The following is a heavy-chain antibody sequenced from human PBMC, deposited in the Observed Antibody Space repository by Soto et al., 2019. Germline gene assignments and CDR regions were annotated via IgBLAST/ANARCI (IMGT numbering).Heavy chain of an antibody. CDR3: ARDGLQSGYGMDV. V-gene: IGHV4-31*03. CDR2: IYYSGST. J-gene: IGHJ6*02. Sequence: QVQLQESGPGLVKPSQTLSLTCTVSGGSISSGGYYWSWIRQHPGKGLEWIGYIYYSGSTYYNPSLMSRVTISVDTSKNQFSLKLSSVTAADTAVYYCARDGLQSGYGMDVWGQGTTVTVSS. D-gene: IGHD2-15*01. CDR1: GGSISSGGYY.